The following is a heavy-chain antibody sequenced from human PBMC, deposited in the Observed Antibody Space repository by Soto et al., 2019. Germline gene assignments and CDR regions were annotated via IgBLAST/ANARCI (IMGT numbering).Heavy chain of an antibody. V-gene: IGHV4-34*01. Sequence: PSETLSLTCAVYGGSFSGYYLSWIRQPPGKGLEWIGEINHSGSTNYNPSLKSRVTISVDTSKNQFSLKLSSVTAADTAVYYCARQYSSSYWFDPWGQGTLVTVSS. CDR3: ARQYSSSYWFDP. J-gene: IGHJ5*02. CDR1: GGSFSGYY. D-gene: IGHD6-6*01. CDR2: INHSGST.